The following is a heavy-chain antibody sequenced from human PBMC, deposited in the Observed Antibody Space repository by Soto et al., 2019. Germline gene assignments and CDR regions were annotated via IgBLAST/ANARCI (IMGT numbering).Heavy chain of an antibody. D-gene: IGHD2-15*01. CDR1: GGSISSGGYS. Sequence: QLQLQESGSGLVKPSQTLSLTCAVSGGSISSGGYSWSRIRQPPGKGLEWIGYIYHSGSTYYNPSIQSRVTISVDRSKNQFSLKLSSVTAADTAVYYCARGGYCSGGSCNRRGMDVWGQGTTVTVSS. V-gene: IGHV4-30-2*01. J-gene: IGHJ6*02. CDR3: ARGGYCSGGSCNRRGMDV. CDR2: IYHSGST.